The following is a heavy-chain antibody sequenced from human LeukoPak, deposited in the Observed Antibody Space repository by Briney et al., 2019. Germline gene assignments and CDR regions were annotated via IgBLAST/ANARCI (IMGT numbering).Heavy chain of an antibody. J-gene: IGHJ4*02. D-gene: IGHD3-10*01. CDR2: ISWNIGNI. CDR3: ARESSSGSYYNYYFDY. V-gene: IGHV3-9*01. CDR1: GFTFDDYA. Sequence: PGGSLRLSCAASGFTFDDYAMYWVRQAPGKGLEWVSGISWNIGNIGYADSVKGRFTISRDNAKNSLYLQMNSLRAEDTAVYYCARESSSGSYYNYYFDYWGQGTLVTVSS.